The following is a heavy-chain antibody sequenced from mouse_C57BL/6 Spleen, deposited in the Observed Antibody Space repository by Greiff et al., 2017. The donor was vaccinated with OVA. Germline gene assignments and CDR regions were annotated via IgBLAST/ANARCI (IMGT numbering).Heavy chain of an antibody. CDR3: ARAHNWDYFDY. CDR1: GFTFSSYA. D-gene: IGHD4-1*01. Sequence: EVHLVESGGGLVKPGGSLKLSCAASGFTFSSYAMSWVRQTPEKRLEWVATISDGGSYTYYPDNVKGRFTISRDNAKNNLYLQMSHLKSEDTAMYYCARAHNWDYFDYWGQGTTLTVSS. CDR2: ISDGGSYT. V-gene: IGHV5-4*01. J-gene: IGHJ2*01.